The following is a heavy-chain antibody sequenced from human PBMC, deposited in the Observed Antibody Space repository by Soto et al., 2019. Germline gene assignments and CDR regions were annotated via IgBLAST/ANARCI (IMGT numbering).Heavy chain of an antibody. CDR1: EFTLSPYW. D-gene: IGHD3-16*01. CDR2: LSSDGFGT. CDR3: ARDLGGPDY. Sequence: GGSLRLSCAASEFTLSPYWMHWVRQAPGRGLEWVARLSSDGFGTAYADSVNGRFLISRDTARNTLFLHMNILRHEDTAVYYCARDLGGPDYWGRGTLVTVSS. V-gene: IGHV3-74*03. J-gene: IGHJ4*02.